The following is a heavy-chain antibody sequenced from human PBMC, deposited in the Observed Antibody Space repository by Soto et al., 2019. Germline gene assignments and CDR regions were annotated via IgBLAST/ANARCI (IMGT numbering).Heavy chain of an antibody. D-gene: IGHD4-17*01. CDR1: GFTFSSYA. V-gene: IGHV3-23*01. CDR2: ISGSGDST. CDR3: AKLTVGWYFDL. Sequence: EVQLLESGGGLVQPGGSLRLSCAASGFTFSSYAMSWVRQAPGKGLEWVSAISGSGDSTYYADSVKGRFTISRDNSKNTQYLQMNSLRDEDTAVYYCAKLTVGWYFDLWGRGTLVTVSS. J-gene: IGHJ2*01.